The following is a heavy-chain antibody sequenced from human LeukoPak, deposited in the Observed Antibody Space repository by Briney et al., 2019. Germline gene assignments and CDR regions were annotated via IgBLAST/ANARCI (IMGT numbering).Heavy chain of an antibody. V-gene: IGHV3-21*01. CDR3: AREVDIVATTYFDY. J-gene: IGHJ4*02. CDR2: ISSSSSYI. D-gene: IGHD5-12*01. Sequence: GGSLRLSCAASGFTFSSYSMNWVRQAPRKGLEWVSSISSSSSYIYYADSVKGRFTISRDNAKNSLYLQMNSLRAEDTAVYYCAREVDIVATTYFDYWGQGTLVTVSS. CDR1: GFTFSSYS.